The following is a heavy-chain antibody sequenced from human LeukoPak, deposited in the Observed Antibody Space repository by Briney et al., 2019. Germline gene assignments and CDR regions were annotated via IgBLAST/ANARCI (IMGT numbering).Heavy chain of an antibody. J-gene: IGHJ5*02. D-gene: IGHD5-24*01. Sequence: SETLSLTCTVSGGSISSSGYYWGWIRQPPGKGLEWIGNIYYSGSTYYNPSLKSRVTISLDASGNQFFLKMTSVTAADTAIYYCARHLLERGLNWFDPWGQGTLVTVSS. V-gene: IGHV4-39*01. CDR1: GGSISSSGYY. CDR2: IYYSGST. CDR3: ARHLLERGLNWFDP.